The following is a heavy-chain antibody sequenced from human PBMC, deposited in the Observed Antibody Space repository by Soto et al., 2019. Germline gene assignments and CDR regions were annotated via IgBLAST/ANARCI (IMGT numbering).Heavy chain of an antibody. CDR2: IIPVFGTA. D-gene: IGHD6-25*01. V-gene: IGHV1-69*06. J-gene: IGHJ6*02. Sequence: QVQLVQSWAEVKKAGSSVKVSCKSSGRTFSSSAISWVRPSPGQGLEWMGAIIPVFGTAHYAQKFQGRVTINADKPTSTDYMELSRLRAEDTAVYYCARERPERGKDVWGQGTTVTVSS. CDR3: ARERPERGKDV. CDR1: GRTFSSSA.